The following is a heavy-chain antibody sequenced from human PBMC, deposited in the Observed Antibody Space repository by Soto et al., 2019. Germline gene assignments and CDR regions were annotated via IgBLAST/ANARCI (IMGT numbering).Heavy chain of an antibody. CDR1: GYSFTSYW. Sequence: GESLKISCKGSGYSFTSYWIGWVRQMPGKGLEWMGIIYPGDSDTRYSPSFQGQVTISADKSISAAYLQWSSLKASDTAMYYCARPRAGHCSSTSCYFYGMEVWGQGTTVTVSS. D-gene: IGHD2-2*01. CDR3: ARPRAGHCSSTSCYFYGMEV. V-gene: IGHV5-51*01. J-gene: IGHJ6*02. CDR2: IYPGDSDT.